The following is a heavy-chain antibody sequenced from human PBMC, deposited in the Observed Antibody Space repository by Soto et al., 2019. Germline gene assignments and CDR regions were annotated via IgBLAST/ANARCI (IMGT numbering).Heavy chain of an antibody. CDR2: IHESGSM. J-gene: IGHJ2*01. D-gene: IGHD3-9*01. CDR3: ARGTDTWFFDL. CDR1: GGSISSGGYY. V-gene: IGHV4-31*03. Sequence: QVQLQESGPGLVKPSQTLSLTCTVSGGSISSGGYYWSWIRQHPGKGLEWIGYIHESGSMYYKASLKSRVTISIDTSKKQFSLTLTSVTAADTAVYYCARGTDTWFFDLWGRGTLVTVSS.